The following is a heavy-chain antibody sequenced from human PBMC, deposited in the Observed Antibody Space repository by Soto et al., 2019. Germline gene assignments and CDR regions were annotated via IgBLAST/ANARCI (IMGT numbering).Heavy chain of an antibody. CDR1: GYTFTSYG. CDR3: ARGSEYYDFWSAPGPFDP. CDR2: ISAYNGNT. Sequence: ASVKVSCKASGYTFTSYGISWVRQAPGQGLEWMGWISAYNGNTNYAQKLQGGVTMTTDTSTSTAYMELRSLRSDDTAVYYCARGSEYYDFWSAPGPFDPWGQGTLVTVSS. V-gene: IGHV1-18*01. D-gene: IGHD3-3*01. J-gene: IGHJ5*02.